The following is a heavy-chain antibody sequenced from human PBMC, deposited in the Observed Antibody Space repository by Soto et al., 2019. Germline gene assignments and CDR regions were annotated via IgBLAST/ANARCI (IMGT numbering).Heavy chain of an antibody. V-gene: IGHV4-59*01. D-gene: IGHD2-15*01. Sequence: LSLTCTVSGGSISSYYWSWIRQPPGKGLEWIGYIYYSGSTNYNPSLKSRVTISVDTSKNQFSLKLNSVTAADTAVYYCARVVAATAFDYWGQGTLVTVSS. CDR3: ARVVAATAFDY. CDR2: IYYSGST. J-gene: IGHJ4*02. CDR1: GGSISSYY.